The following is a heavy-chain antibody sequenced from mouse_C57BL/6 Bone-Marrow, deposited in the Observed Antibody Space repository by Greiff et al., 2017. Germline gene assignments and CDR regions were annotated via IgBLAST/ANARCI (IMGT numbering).Heavy chain of an antibody. V-gene: IGHV1-69*01. Sequence: QVQLQQPGAELVMPGASVKLSCKASGYTFTSYWMHWVKQRPGQGLEWIREIDPSDSYTNYNQKFKGKSTLTVDKSSSTAYMQLSSLTSEDSAVYYCARDYYDYDDWYFDVWGTGTTVTVSS. D-gene: IGHD2-4*01. J-gene: IGHJ1*03. CDR2: IDPSDSYT. CDR1: GYTFTSYW. CDR3: ARDYYDYDDWYFDV.